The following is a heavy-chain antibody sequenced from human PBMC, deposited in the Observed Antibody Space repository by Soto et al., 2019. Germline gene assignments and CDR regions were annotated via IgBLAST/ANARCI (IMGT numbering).Heavy chain of an antibody. CDR3: ARSLYYYDSSGYYPYGMDV. J-gene: IGHJ6*02. Sequence: QLQLQESGPGLVKPSETLSLTCTVSGGSISSSSYYWGWIRQPPGKGLEWIGSIYYSGSTYYNPSLKSRVTISVDTSKNQFSLKLSSVTAADTAVYYCARSLYYYDSSGYYPYGMDVWGQGTTVTVSS. CDR2: IYYSGST. V-gene: IGHV4-39*01. D-gene: IGHD3-22*01. CDR1: GGSISSSSYY.